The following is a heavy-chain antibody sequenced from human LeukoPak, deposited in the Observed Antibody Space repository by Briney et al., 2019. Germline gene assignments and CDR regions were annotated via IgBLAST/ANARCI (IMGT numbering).Heavy chain of an antibody. CDR2: IYPRDSDI. CDR1: GYNFSKYW. CDR3: ARHGPEIVVVPASIPLDY. V-gene: IGHV5-51*01. J-gene: IGHJ4*02. D-gene: IGHD2-2*01. Sequence: GESLKISCQGFGYNFSKYWIGWVRQMPGKGLEWMGIIYPRDSDIRYNPSFQGQVTISADTSINTVYLQWSSLKPSDTAIYFCARHGPEIVVVPASIPLDYWGQGTLVTVSS.